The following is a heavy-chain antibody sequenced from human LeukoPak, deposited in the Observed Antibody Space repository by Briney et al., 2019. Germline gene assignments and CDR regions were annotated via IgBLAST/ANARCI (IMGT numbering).Heavy chain of an antibody. CDR2: INHGGST. V-gene: IGHV4-34*01. D-gene: IGHD6-19*01. J-gene: IGHJ4*02. Sequence: SETLSLTCAVYGGSFSGYYWSWIRQPPGKGLEWIGEINHGGSTNYNPSLKSRVTISVDTSKNQFSLKLSSVTAADTALYYCARGAAVAAFDDWGQRTLVTVSS. CDR1: GGSFSGYY. CDR3: ARGAAVAAFDD.